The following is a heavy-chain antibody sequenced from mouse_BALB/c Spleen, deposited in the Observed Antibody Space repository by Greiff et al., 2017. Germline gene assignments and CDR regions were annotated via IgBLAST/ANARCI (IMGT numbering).Heavy chain of an antibody. V-gene: IGHV3-6*02. CDR3: ARQLGRGYFDY. Sequence: EVKLQESGPGLVKPSQSLSLTCSVTGYSITSGYYWNWIRQFPGNKLEWMGYISYDGSNNYNPSLKNRISITRDTSKNQFFLKLNSVTTEDTATYYCARQLGRGYFDYWGQGTTLTFSS. J-gene: IGHJ2*01. CDR2: ISYDGSN. CDR1: GYSITSGYY. D-gene: IGHD4-1*02.